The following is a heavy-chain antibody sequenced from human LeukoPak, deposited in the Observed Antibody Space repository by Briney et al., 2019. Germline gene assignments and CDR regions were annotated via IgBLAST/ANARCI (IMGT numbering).Heavy chain of an antibody. CDR3: AKTLYIAAAPGGFDY. Sequence: ASVKVSCKASGYTFTGHYIHWVRQAPGQGLEWMGWINPKNAGTNYAQKFQGRVTMTRDTSTGTAYMELSRLRSDDTAVYYCAKTLYIAAAPGGFDYWGQGTLVAVSS. V-gene: IGHV1-2*02. D-gene: IGHD6-13*01. J-gene: IGHJ4*02. CDR1: GYTFTGHY. CDR2: INPKNAGT.